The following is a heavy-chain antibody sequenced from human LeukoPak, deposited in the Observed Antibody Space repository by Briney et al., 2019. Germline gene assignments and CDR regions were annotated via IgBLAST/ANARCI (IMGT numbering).Heavy chain of an antibody. Sequence: SVKVSCKASGGTFSSYTISWVRQAPGQGLEWMGRIIPILGIANYAQKFRGRVTITADKSTSTAYMELSSLRSEDTAVYYCARETDIVVVVAAHPGAFDIWGQGTMVTVSS. CDR3: ARETDIVVVVAAHPGAFDI. CDR1: GGTFSSYT. J-gene: IGHJ3*02. V-gene: IGHV1-69*04. CDR2: IIPILGIA. D-gene: IGHD2-15*01.